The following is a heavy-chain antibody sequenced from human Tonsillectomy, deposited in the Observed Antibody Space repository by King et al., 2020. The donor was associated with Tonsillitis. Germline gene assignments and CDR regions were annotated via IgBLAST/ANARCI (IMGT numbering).Heavy chain of an antibody. Sequence: VQLQQSGPGLVKPSQTLSPTCAISGDSVSSNSAAWNWIRQSPSRGLEWLGRTYYRSKWYNDYAVSVKSRITINPDTSKNQFSLQLNSVTPEDTAVYYCARDRTTSDTDYYYYYYGMDVWGQGTTVTVSS. CDR2: TYYRSKWYN. CDR1: GDSVSSNSAA. CDR3: ARDRTTSDTDYYYYYYGMDV. J-gene: IGHJ6*02. V-gene: IGHV6-1*01. D-gene: IGHD1-7*01.